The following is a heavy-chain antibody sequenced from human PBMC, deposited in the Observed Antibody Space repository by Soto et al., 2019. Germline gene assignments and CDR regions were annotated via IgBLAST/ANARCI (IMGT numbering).Heavy chain of an antibody. CDR1: GYTXTSYY. D-gene: IGHD6-13*01. CDR3: ARDHGRWYIAY. Sequence: SXKVSFKASGYTXTSYYIHLVRQATGQGLEWIGIINPSGGSTSYAQKFQGRVTMTRDTSTSTVYMEMSSLRSEDTAVYYCARDHGRWYIAYWGQGTLGTVSS. J-gene: IGHJ4*02. V-gene: IGHV1-46*01. CDR2: INPSGGST.